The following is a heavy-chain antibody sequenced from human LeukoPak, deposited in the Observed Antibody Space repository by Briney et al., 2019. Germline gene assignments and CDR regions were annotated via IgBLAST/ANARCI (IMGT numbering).Heavy chain of an antibody. CDR2: IYSGGST. CDR3: AKGDYDFWSGYYIN. V-gene: IGHV3-53*01. D-gene: IGHD3-3*01. Sequence: GGSLRLSCAASGFTVSSNYMSWVRQAPGKGLEWVSVIYSGGSTYYADSVKGRFTISRHNSKNTLYLQMNSLRAEDTAVYYCAKGDYDFWSGYYINWGQGTLVTVSS. CDR1: GFTVSSNY. J-gene: IGHJ4*02.